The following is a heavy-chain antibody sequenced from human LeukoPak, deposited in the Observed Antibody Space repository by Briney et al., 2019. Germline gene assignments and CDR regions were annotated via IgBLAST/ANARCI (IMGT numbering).Heavy chain of an antibody. J-gene: IGHJ4*02. D-gene: IGHD3-22*01. CDR1: GGSISSGDYY. Sequence: SETLSLTCTVSGGSISSGDYYWSWIRQPPGKGLEWIGYIYYSGSTYYNPSLKSRVTISVDTSKNQFSLKLSSVTAADTAVYYCARGGDYYDSSGPGYFDYWGQGTLVTVSS. CDR2: IYYSGST. CDR3: ARGGDYYDSSGPGYFDY. V-gene: IGHV4-30-4*01.